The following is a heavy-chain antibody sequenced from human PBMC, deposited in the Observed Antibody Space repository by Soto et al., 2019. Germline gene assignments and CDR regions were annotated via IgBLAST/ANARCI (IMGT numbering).Heavy chain of an antibody. Sequence: ASVKVSCKASGYTFAVYYMHWVRQAPGQGLEWMGWINPKSGGTMYPQKFQGRVTMTWDTSISTAYMALTRLRSDDTAVYYCARDLAKGGGSAGFDYWGQGTLVTVSS. V-gene: IGHV1-2*02. CDR1: GYTFAVYY. CDR3: ARDLAKGGGSAGFDY. J-gene: IGHJ4*01. D-gene: IGHD1-26*01. CDR2: INPKSGGT.